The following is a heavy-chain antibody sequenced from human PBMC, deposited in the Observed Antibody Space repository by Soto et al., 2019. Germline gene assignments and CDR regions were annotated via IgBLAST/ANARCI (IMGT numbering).Heavy chain of an antibody. Sequence: ASVKVSCKASGYTFTGYYMHWVRQAPGQGLEWKGWINTNSGGTNYAQKFQGWVTMTRDTSISTAYMELSRLRFDDTAVYYCASSYGWSGAFDIWGQGTMVTVSS. V-gene: IGHV1-2*04. J-gene: IGHJ3*02. CDR1: GYTFTGYY. D-gene: IGHD6-19*01. CDR2: INTNSGGT. CDR3: ASSYGWSGAFDI.